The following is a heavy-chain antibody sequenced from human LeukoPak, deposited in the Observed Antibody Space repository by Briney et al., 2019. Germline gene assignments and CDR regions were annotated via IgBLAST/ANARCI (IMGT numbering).Heavy chain of an antibody. V-gene: IGHV3-48*04. CDR3: ARDKVVASVRRREDYGMDV. Sequence: QPGRSLRLSCAASGFTFRSYGMHWVRQAPGKGREWVSYFSNSGCTIFYADSVKGRFAISRDNAKNSLYLQMNSLRAEDTAVYYCARDKVVASVRRREDYGMDVWGQGTTVTVSS. CDR1: GFTFRSYG. D-gene: IGHD2-15*01. CDR2: FSNSGCTI. J-gene: IGHJ6*02.